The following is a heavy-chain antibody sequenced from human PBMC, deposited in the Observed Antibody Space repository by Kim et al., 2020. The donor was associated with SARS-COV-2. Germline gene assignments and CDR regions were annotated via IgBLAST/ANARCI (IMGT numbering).Heavy chain of an antibody. CDR1: GGTFSSYA. D-gene: IGHD6-13*01. V-gene: IGHV1-69*13. CDR2: IIPIFGTA. CDR3: ARDPGEGYSSSWWPRWFDP. Sequence: SVKVSCKASGGTFSSYAISWVRQAPGQGLEWMGGIIPIFGTANYAQKFQGRVTITADESTSTAYMELSSLRSEDTAVYYCARDPGEGYSSSWWPRWFDPWGQGTLVTVSS. J-gene: IGHJ5*02.